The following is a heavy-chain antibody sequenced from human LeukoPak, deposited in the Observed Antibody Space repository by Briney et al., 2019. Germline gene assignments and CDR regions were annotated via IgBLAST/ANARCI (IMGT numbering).Heavy chain of an antibody. CDR3: EGRATGLPEH. J-gene: IGHJ4*02. Sequence: SGVSLRLSCATSGFTFSRYWMTCVCQAPGKGLEWVANIRGDGSERFYVGYLKGRFTISRDNAKNTVYLQMNSLRDEDTPVYYCEGRATGLPEHWGQGSLVSVSS. D-gene: IGHD3-9*01. CDR2: IRGDGSER. V-gene: IGHV3-7*01. CDR1: GFTFSRYW.